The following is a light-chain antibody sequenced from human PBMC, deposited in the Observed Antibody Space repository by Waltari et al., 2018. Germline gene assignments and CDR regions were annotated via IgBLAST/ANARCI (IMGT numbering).Light chain of an antibody. Sequence: QSALTQPPSVSGSPGQSITISCTGTSSDIGGYYYVSWYQQPPGKAPKLMIYEVSARPSGVSNRFSGSKSGNTASLTISGLQAEDEADYYCSSYSRINTWLFGGGTKVTVL. J-gene: IGLJ3*02. CDR1: SSDIGGYYY. CDR3: SSYSRINTWL. CDR2: EVS. V-gene: IGLV2-14*01.